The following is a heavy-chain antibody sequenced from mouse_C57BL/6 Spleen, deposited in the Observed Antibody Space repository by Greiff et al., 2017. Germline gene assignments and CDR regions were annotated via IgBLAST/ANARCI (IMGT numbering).Heavy chain of an antibody. CDR2: ISSGGSYT. CDR3: ARRIYDGYPTGTDY. J-gene: IGHJ2*01. CDR1: GFTFSSYG. D-gene: IGHD2-3*01. Sequence: EVQVVESGGDLVKPGGSLKLSCAASGFTFSSYGMSWVRQTPDKRLEWVATISSGGSYTYYPDSVKGRFTISRDNAKNTLYLQMSSLKSEDTAMYYWARRIYDGYPTGTDYWGQGTTLTVSS. V-gene: IGHV5-6*01.